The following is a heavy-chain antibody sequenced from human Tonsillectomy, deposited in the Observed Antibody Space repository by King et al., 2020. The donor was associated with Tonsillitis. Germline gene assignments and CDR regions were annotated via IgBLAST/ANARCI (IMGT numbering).Heavy chain of an antibody. CDR2: ISCKAYGGTT. V-gene: IGHV3-49*05. Sequence: VQLVESGGGLVKPGLSLRLSCTASGFTSGDYAMNYFRQVPGKGLEWVGFISCKAYGGTTQYAASVKGRFIISRDDSKSIAFLQMNSLKTEDTAVYYCTREGLGYDSSGYFLPFDYWGQGTLVTVSS. CDR3: TREGLGYDSSGYFLPFDY. D-gene: IGHD3-22*01. J-gene: IGHJ4*02. CDR1: GFTSGDYA.